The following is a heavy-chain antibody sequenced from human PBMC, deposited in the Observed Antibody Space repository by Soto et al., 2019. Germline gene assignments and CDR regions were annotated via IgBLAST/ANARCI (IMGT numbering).Heavy chain of an antibody. CDR2: INPNSGGT. V-gene: IGHV1-2*02. D-gene: IGHD2-15*01. CDR3: ARGDIVVVVAAKLYRNYYYYYGMDV. Sequence: ASVKVSCKASGYTFTGYYMHWVLQAPGQGLEWMGWINPNSGGTNYAQKFQGRVTMTRDTSISTAYMELSRLRSDDTAVYYCARGDIVVVVAAKLYRNYYYYYGMDVWGQGTTVTVSS. CDR1: GYTFTGYY. J-gene: IGHJ6*02.